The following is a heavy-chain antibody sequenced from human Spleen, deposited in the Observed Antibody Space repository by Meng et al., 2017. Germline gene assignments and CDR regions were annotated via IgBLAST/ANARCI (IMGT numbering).Heavy chain of an antibody. D-gene: IGHD6-19*01. J-gene: IGHJ4*02. V-gene: IGHV4-34*01. CDR3: ARGGSGWYSRSYFDY. CDR2: TNDGEDT. CDR1: GGSVSGYY. Sequence: QVQPQQGGAGLLKPSETLSLTCGVSGGSVSGYYWSWIRQPPGKGLEWIGETNDGEDTDYNPSLKSRVTISVDTSKNLFSLSLTSVTAADTAVYYCARGGSGWYSRSYFDYWGQGALVTVSS.